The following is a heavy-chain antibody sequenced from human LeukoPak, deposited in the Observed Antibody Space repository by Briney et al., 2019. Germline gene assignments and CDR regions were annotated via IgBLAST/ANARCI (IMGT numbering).Heavy chain of an antibody. D-gene: IGHD3-10*01. Sequence: KHGESLKISCKGSGYSFTSYWIGWVRQMPGKGLEWMGIIYPGDSDTRYSPSFQGQVTISADKSISTAYLQWSSLKASDTAMYYCARLFQSDLTYYYYFDYWGQGTLVTVSS. V-gene: IGHV5-51*01. CDR2: IYPGDSDT. J-gene: IGHJ4*02. CDR1: GYSFTSYW. CDR3: ARLFQSDLTYYYYFDY.